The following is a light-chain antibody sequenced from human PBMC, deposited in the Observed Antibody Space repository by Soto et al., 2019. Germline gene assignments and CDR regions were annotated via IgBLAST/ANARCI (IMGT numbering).Light chain of an antibody. Sequence: EIQMTQSPSSLSASVGDRVTITCRARQGISNYLAWYQQKPGKVPKLLLYAASTMQSGVPARFSGSGSGTDFTLTISSLQPEDVAIYYCQKYGSAPWTFGQGTKVEIK. J-gene: IGKJ1*01. CDR1: QGISNY. V-gene: IGKV1-27*01. CDR3: QKYGSAPWT. CDR2: AAS.